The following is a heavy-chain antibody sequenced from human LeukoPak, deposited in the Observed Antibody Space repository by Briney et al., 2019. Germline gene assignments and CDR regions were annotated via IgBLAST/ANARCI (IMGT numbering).Heavy chain of an antibody. D-gene: IGHD3-9*01. Sequence: ASVTVSCKASGYTFTGYYMHWVRQAPGQGLEWMGWINPNSGGTNYAQKFQGRVTMTRDTSISTAYMELSRLRSDDTAVYYCARDPYDILTGYFDFDYWGQGTLVTVSS. V-gene: IGHV1-2*02. CDR2: INPNSGGT. J-gene: IGHJ4*02. CDR1: GYTFTGYY. CDR3: ARDPYDILTGYFDFDY.